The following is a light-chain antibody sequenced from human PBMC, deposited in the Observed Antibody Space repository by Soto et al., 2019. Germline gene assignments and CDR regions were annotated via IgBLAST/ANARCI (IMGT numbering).Light chain of an antibody. J-gene: IGLJ2*01. V-gene: IGLV2-14*03. CDR1: SSDVGAYNF. Sequence: QSVLTQPASVSGSPGQSITISCTGTSSDVGAYNFVSWYQQHPGTAPKLMIYDVSNRPSGISNRFSGSKSGNTASLTISGLQAEDEADYYCSSYTTSTTVIFGGGTKVTVL. CDR2: DVS. CDR3: SSYTTSTTVI.